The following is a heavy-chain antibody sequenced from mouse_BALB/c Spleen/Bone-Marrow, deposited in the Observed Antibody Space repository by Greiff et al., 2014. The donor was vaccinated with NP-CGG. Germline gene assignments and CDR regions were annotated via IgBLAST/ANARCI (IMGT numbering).Heavy chain of an antibody. D-gene: IGHD1-1*01. CDR2: INSNGGST. CDR1: GFTFSSYG. J-gene: IGHJ2*01. CDR3: ARGYYGSSDY. Sequence: DVKLVESGGGLVQPGGSLKLSCAASGFTFSSYGMSWVRQTPDKRLELVATINSNGGSTYYPDSVKGRFTISRDNAKNTLYLQMSSLKSEDTAMYYCARGYYGSSDYWGQGTTLTVSS. V-gene: IGHV5-6-3*01.